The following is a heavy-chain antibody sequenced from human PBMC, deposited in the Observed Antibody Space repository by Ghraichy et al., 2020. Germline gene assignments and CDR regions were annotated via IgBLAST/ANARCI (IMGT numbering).Heavy chain of an antibody. CDR2: FYHTGTT. Sequence: SETLSLTCTVSGGSIRGGGYYWSWLRQHPEKGLEWIGYFYHTGTTYYNPSLKSRVTMSADTSKNQLSLRLSSVTAADTAVYYCARTDSSSLNWFDPWGQGTLVTVSS. J-gene: IGHJ5*02. D-gene: IGHD6-13*01. V-gene: IGHV4-31*03. CDR3: ARTDSSSLNWFDP. CDR1: GGSIRGGGYY.